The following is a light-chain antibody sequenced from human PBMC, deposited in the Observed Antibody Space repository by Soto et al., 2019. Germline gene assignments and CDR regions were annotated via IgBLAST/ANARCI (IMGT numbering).Light chain of an antibody. CDR1: QSLVYSDGNTY. Sequence: DVVMTQSPLSLPVTLGQPASISCRSSQSLVYSDGNTYLNWFQQRPGQSPRRLIYKVSNRDSGVPDRVCGSGSGTDFTLKISRVEAEDVGVYYCMQGTHWLPVYIFGQGTKLEIK. J-gene: IGKJ2*01. CDR2: KVS. CDR3: MQGTHWLPVYI. V-gene: IGKV2-30*01.